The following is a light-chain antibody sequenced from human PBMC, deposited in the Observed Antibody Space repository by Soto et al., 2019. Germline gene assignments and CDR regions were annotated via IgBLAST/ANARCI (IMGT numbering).Light chain of an antibody. V-gene: IGLV2-14*01. Sequence: QSALTQPASVSGSRGQSITISCTGTSSDVGGYNYVSWYQQHPGKAPKLMIYEVSNRPSGVSNRFSGSKSGNTASLTLSGLPPEDEADYYCSSYTSSSTPFVFRPGPKATVL. CDR3: SSYTSSSTPFV. CDR2: EVS. J-gene: IGLJ1*01. CDR1: SSDVGGYNY.